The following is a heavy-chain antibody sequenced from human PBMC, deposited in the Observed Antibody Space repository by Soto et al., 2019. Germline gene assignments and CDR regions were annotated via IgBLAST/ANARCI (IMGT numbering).Heavy chain of an antibody. CDR1: GGSINSGGYY. CDR2: IYYNGRT. Sequence: QVQLQESGPGLVKPSQTLSLTCTVSGGSINSGGYYWSWIRQHPGQGLEWIGYIYYNGRTYYNPSLESRSSISVDTSKNQFSLKIHSVTAADTAVYFGARLPSIINYPMDVWGPGTPVTVSS. CDR3: ARLPSIINYPMDV. V-gene: IGHV4-31*03. J-gene: IGHJ6*02.